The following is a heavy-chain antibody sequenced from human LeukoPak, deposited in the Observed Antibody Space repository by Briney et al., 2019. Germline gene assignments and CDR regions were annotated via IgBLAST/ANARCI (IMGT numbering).Heavy chain of an antibody. Sequence: ASVKVSCKASGYTFTDYYMHWVRQAPGQGFEWMGWINPNDGDTNYAQKFQGRVTMTRDTSISTAHMEVSRLRSDDTAVYYCARANFLYCSSTTCLFDYWGQGTLVTVS. J-gene: IGHJ4*02. V-gene: IGHV1-2*02. CDR1: GYTFTDYY. CDR2: INPNDGDT. D-gene: IGHD2-2*01. CDR3: ARANFLYCSSTTCLFDY.